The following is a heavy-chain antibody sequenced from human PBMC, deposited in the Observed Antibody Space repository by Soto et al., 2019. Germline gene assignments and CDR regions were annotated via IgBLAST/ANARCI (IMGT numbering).Heavy chain of an antibody. V-gene: IGHV4-31*03. J-gene: IGHJ4*02. CDR3: ARAPYGSGSYYNRAYYFDY. CDR1: GGSISSGGYY. CDR2: IYYSGST. Sequence: PLSLTCTVSGGSISSGGYYWSWIRQHPGKGLEWIGYIYYSGSTYYNPSLKSRVTISVDTSKNQLSLKLSSVTAADTAVYYCARAPYGSGSYYNRAYYFDYWGQGTLVTVSS. D-gene: IGHD3-10*01.